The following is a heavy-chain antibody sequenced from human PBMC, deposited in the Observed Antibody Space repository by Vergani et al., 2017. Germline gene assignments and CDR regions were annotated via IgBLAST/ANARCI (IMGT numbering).Heavy chain of an antibody. CDR1: GGSFSGYY. Sequence: QVQLQQWGAGLLKPSETLSLTCAVYGGSFSGYYWSWIRQPPGKGLEWIGEINHSGSTNYNPSLKSRVTISVDTSKKQFSLKLSSVTAADTAVYFCATGRLRSFDYWGQGTLVTVSS. D-gene: IGHD3-10*01. J-gene: IGHJ4*02. CDR3: ATGRLRSFDY. V-gene: IGHV4-34*01. CDR2: INHSGST.